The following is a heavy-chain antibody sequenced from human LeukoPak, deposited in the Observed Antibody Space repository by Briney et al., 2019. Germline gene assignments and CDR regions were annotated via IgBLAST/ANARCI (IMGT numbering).Heavy chain of an antibody. CDR3: ARDPDYGDYVGWYFDL. J-gene: IGHJ2*01. CDR2: IKQDGSEK. CDR1: GFTFSSHW. V-gene: IGHV3-7*01. D-gene: IGHD4-17*01. Sequence: GGSLTLSRAASGFTFSSHWMRWVRQAPGKGLEWVANIKQDGSEKYYVDSVKGRFTISRDNAKNSLYLQMNSLRAEDTAVYYCARDPDYGDYVGWYFDLWGRGTLVTVSS.